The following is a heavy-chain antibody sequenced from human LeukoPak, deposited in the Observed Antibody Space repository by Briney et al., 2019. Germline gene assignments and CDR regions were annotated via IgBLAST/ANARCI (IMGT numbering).Heavy chain of an antibody. CDR2: INPSGGST. Sequence: ASVKVSCKASGYTFTSYYMHWVRQAPGQGLEWMGIINPSGGSTSYAQKFQGRVTMTRDTSTSTVYMELSSLRSEDTAVYYCARDGGYCSSTSCYAEDWFDPWGQGTLVTVSS. D-gene: IGHD2-2*01. V-gene: IGHV1-46*01. J-gene: IGHJ5*02. CDR3: ARDGGYCSSTSCYAEDWFDP. CDR1: GYTFTSYY.